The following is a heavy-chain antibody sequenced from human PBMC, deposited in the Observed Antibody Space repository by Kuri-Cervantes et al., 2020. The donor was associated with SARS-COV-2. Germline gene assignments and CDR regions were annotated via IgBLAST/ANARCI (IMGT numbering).Heavy chain of an antibody. CDR3: ARNPTYGDYPYWYFDL. CDR2: ISGSGGST. V-gene: IGHV3-23*01. D-gene: IGHD4-17*01. CDR1: GFTFSSYA. Sequence: GGSLRLSCAASGFTFSSYAMSWVRQAPGKGLEWVSAISGSGGSTYYADSVKGRFTISRDNSKNTLYLQMNSLRAEDMAVYYCARNPTYGDYPYWYFDLWGRGTLVTVSS. J-gene: IGHJ2*01.